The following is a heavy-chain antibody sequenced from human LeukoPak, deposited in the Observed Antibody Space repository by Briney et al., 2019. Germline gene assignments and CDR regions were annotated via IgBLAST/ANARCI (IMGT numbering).Heavy chain of an antibody. CDR1: GGSISSGDYY. CDR3: ARGNCSGGSCSVLGAFDI. V-gene: IGHV4-30-4*08. Sequence: LXLTXTVSGGSISSGDYYWSWIRQPPGKGLEWIGYIYYSGSTYYNPSLKSRVTISVDTSKNQFSLKLSSVTAADTAVYYCARGNCSGGSCSVLGAFDIWGQGTMVTVSS. D-gene: IGHD2-15*01. CDR2: IYYSGST. J-gene: IGHJ3*02.